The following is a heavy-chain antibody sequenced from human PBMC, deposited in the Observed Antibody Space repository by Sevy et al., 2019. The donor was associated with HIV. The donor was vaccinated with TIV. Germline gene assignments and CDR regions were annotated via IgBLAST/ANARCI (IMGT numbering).Heavy chain of an antibody. CDR1: GFTFTDSW. J-gene: IGHJ4*02. CDR2: INQDGSVK. Sequence: GGSLRLSCTASGFTFTDSWMHWVRQAPGKGLEWLANINQDGSVKYYVDSVKGRFTISRDNSRNSLFLQRSGLRAGDTATYYCARAIGKDGAYWGQGTLVTVSS. V-gene: IGHV3-7*01. CDR3: ARAIGKDGAY. D-gene: IGHD2-8*01.